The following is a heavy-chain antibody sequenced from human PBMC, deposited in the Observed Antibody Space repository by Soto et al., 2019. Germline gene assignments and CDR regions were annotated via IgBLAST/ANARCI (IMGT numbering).Heavy chain of an antibody. V-gene: IGHV3-33*01. Sequence: GGSLRLSCAASGFTFSSYGMHWVRQAPGKGLEWVAVIWYDGSNKYYADSVKGRFTISRDNSKNTLYLQMNSLRAEDTAVYYCARDTLDIVVVPAATYYYGMDVWGQGTTVTVSS. J-gene: IGHJ6*02. CDR1: GFTFSSYG. CDR2: IWYDGSNK. D-gene: IGHD2-2*03. CDR3: ARDTLDIVVVPAATYYYGMDV.